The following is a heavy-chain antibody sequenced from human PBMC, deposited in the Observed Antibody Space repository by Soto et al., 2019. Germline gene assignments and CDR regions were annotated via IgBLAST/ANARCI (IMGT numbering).Heavy chain of an antibody. CDR3: ARDLGNYDRYYFDY. D-gene: IGHD1-7*01. Sequence: EVQLVESGGGLVQPGGSLRLSFAASGFTLSSYWMHWVRQVPGKGLMWVSRINSDGIRTNYADSVKGRFTISRDNAKNTLYLQMNSLRAEDTAVYYCARDLGNYDRYYFDYWGQGTLVTVSS. CDR2: INSDGIRT. V-gene: IGHV3-74*01. CDR1: GFTLSSYW. J-gene: IGHJ4*02.